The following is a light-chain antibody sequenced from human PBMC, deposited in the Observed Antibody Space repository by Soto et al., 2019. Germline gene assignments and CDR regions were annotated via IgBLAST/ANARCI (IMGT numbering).Light chain of an antibody. CDR2: KAS. J-gene: IGKJ1*01. CDR1: QSISSW. Sequence: IKMTQSPSTLSASVGDSVTITCRASQSISSWLAWYQQKPGKAPKVLIYKASSLESGVPSRFSGSGSGTDFTLTISSLQPDDFATYYCQQYNTYLWTFGQGTKVDI. V-gene: IGKV1-5*03. CDR3: QQYNTYLWT.